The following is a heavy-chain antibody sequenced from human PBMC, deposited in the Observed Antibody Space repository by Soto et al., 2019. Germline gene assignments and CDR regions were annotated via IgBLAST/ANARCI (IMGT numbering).Heavy chain of an antibody. CDR2: IIPIFGTV. Sequence: HVQLVQSGAEVKKPGSSVKVSCKASGGPFSAYAIDWVRQAPGQGLEWMGGIIPIFGTVNHAQKFQGRVTMGAAEPTRTVYMELSSLSSEDTAVYYCATRFYDMNVGGQGTTVRVS. CDR1: GGPFSAYA. CDR3: ATRFYDMNV. V-gene: IGHV1-69*12. J-gene: IGHJ6*02.